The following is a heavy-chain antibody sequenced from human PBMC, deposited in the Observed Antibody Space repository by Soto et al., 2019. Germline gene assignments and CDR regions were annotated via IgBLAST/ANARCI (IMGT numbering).Heavy chain of an antibody. CDR3: ASWDYDVLTGYSYDD. J-gene: IGHJ4*02. CDR2: IIPMIPRT. Sequence: QVQLVQSGAEVKKPGSSVKVSCKASGGTFNNYGMGWVRQAPGQGLEWMGGIIPMIPRTNYAQKFQGRGTLTADASRRTAYMELRSLRSEDRAVYYCASWDYDVLTGYSYDDWGQGTLVTVSS. CDR1: GGTFNNYG. D-gene: IGHD3-9*01. V-gene: IGHV1-69*01.